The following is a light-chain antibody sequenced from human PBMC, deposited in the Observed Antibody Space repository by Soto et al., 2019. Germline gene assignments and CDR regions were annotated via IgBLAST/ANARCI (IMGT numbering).Light chain of an antibody. CDR1: SSDVGGYKY. Sequence: QSALTQPASVSGSPGQSITISCTGTSSDVGGYKYVSWYQQHPGKAPKLMIYDVSNRPSGVSNRFSGAKSGNTASLTIAGLQAEDEADYYCSSYTSSGTQVFGTGTNLTVL. J-gene: IGLJ1*01. CDR2: DVS. CDR3: SSYTSSGTQV. V-gene: IGLV2-14*01.